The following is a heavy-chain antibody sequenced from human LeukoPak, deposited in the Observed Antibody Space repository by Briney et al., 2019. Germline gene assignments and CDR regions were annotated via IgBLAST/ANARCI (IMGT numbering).Heavy chain of an antibody. CDR3: ARDSFGGSYPNWFDP. CDR1: GCTFSSYS. CDR2: ISSSSSYI. J-gene: IGHJ5*02. Sequence: PGGSLRLSCAASGCTFSSYSMNWGRQAPGKGLEWVSSISSSSSYIYYADSEKGRFTISRDNAKNSLYLQMNSLRAEDTAVYYCARDSFGGSYPNWFDPWGQGTLVTVSS. V-gene: IGHV3-21*01. D-gene: IGHD1-26*01.